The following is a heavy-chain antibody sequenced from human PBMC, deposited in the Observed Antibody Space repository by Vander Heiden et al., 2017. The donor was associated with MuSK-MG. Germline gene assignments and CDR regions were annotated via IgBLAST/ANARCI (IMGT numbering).Heavy chain of an antibody. D-gene: IGHD3-22*01. CDR2: ISSSSSYI. CDR1: GFTFSSYS. Sequence: EVQLVESGGGLVKPGGSLSLSCAASGFTFSSYSMNWVRQAPGKGLEWVSSISSSSSYIYYADSVKGRFTISRDNAKNSLYLQMNSLRAEDTAVYYCARETYYYDSSGSPGLFFDYWGQGTLVTVSS. CDR3: ARETYYYDSSGSPGLFFDY. J-gene: IGHJ4*02. V-gene: IGHV3-21*01.